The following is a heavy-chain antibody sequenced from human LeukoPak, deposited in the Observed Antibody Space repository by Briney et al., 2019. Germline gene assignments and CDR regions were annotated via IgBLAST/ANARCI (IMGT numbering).Heavy chain of an antibody. D-gene: IGHD4-17*01. CDR1: GYTFTSYG. CDR3: ARAQLRTTVTTSWVYYFDY. Sequence: ASVKVSCKASGYTFTSYGISWVRQAPGQGLEWMGWISAYNGNTNHAQKLQGRVTMTTDTSTSTAYMELRSLRSDDTAVYYCARAQLRTTVTTSWVYYFDYWGQGTLVTVSS. CDR2: ISAYNGNT. J-gene: IGHJ4*02. V-gene: IGHV1-18*01.